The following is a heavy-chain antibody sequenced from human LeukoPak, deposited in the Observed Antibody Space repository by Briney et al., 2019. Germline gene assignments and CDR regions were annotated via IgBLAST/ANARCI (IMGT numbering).Heavy chain of an antibody. V-gene: IGHV4-59*01. J-gene: IGHJ4*02. CDR1: GGSISSYY. CDR2: IYYSGST. CDR3: ARLGPRVQSY. Sequence: SETLSLTCTVSGGSISSYYWSWIRQPPGKGLEWIGYIYYSGSTNYNPSLKSRVTISVDTSKNQFSLKLSSVTAADTAVYYCARLGPRVQSYWGQGTLVTVSS. D-gene: IGHD3-10*01.